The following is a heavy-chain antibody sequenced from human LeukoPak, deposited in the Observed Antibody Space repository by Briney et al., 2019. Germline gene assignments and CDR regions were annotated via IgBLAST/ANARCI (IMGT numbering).Heavy chain of an antibody. J-gene: IGHJ4*02. Sequence: PSETLSLTCAVYGGSFSGYYWSWIRQPPGKGLEWIGEINHSGSTNYNPSLKSRVTISLDTSKNQFSLKLNSVTAADTAMYFCARVTTESYFDYWGQGTLVTVSS. V-gene: IGHV4-34*01. D-gene: IGHD4-11*01. CDR3: ARVTTESYFDY. CDR2: INHSGST. CDR1: GGSFSGYY.